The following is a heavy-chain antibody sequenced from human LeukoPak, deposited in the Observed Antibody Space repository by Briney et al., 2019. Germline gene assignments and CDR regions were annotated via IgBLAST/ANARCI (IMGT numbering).Heavy chain of an antibody. CDR1: GFTFSNYG. D-gene: IGHD1-26*01. CDR2: ISYDGSNK. V-gene: IGHV3-30*18. Sequence: GGALRLSCAASGFTFSNYGMHWVRQAPGKGLEWVAVISYDGSNKYYADSVKGRFTISRDNSKNTLYLQMNSLRAEDTAVYYCAKEVGAFDYWGQGTLVTVSS. J-gene: IGHJ4*02. CDR3: AKEVGAFDY.